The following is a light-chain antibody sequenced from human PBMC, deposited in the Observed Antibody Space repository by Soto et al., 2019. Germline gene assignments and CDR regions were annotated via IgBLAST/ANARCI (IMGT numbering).Light chain of an antibody. Sequence: DIPMTQSPSSLSASVGDRVTITCRASQGIGNYLAWYQQKSGKVPKLLIYAASTLQSGVPSRFSGSRSGTDFTLTISSLQPEDVATDYSQNHNNAPWTVGQGTKVEIQ. CDR2: AAS. CDR3: QNHNNAPWT. V-gene: IGKV1-27*01. J-gene: IGKJ1*01. CDR1: QGIGNY.